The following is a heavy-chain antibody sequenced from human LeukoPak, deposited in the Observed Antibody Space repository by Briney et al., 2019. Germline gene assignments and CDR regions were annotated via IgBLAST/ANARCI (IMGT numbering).Heavy chain of an antibody. V-gene: IGHV3-53*01. CDR3: ARVVQKDGYNYDAFDI. CDR1: GFTVSSNY. D-gene: IGHD5-24*01. J-gene: IGHJ3*02. Sequence: GGSLRLSCAASGFTVSSNYMSWVRQAPGKGLEWVSVIYSGGSTYYADSVKGRFTISRDNSKNTLYLQMNSLRAEDTAVYYCARVVQKDGYNYDAFDIWGQGTMVTVSS. CDR2: IYSGGST.